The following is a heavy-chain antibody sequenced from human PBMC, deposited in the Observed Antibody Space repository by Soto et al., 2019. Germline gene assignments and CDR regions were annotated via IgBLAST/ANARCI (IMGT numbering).Heavy chain of an antibody. Sequence: EVQLVESGGGLVQPGGSWRLSCPAPGFPFSGNWLSWVRQAPGRGRGGVAAIKKDEREKYYVDSVKGRFTISRDNAKNSLFLQVNSLTAVDTAVYYCARVADGDGDNSRYRHLDYWGQGTLVTVSS. CDR3: ARVADGDGDNSRYRHLDY. CDR1: GFPFSGNW. J-gene: IGHJ4*02. CDR2: IKKDEREK. D-gene: IGHD2-15*01. V-gene: IGHV3-7*04.